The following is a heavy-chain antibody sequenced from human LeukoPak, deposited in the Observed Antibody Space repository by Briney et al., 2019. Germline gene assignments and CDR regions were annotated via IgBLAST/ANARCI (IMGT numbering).Heavy chain of an antibody. J-gene: IGHJ4*02. CDR1: GFTFYTYG. Sequence: GGSLRLSCAASGFTFYTYGMHWVRQAPGKGLEYVSGIGPDGGTTYYAKSVKGRFTISRDNSKSMVYLQMGSLTADDMAVYYCARGAQLTDYWGQGTLVTVSS. CDR2: IGPDGGTT. CDR3: ARGAQLTDY. V-gene: IGHV3-64*01. D-gene: IGHD6-13*01.